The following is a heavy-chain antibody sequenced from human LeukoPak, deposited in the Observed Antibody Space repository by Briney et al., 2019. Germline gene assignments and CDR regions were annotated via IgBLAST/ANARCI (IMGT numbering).Heavy chain of an antibody. CDR3: ASARAH. Sequence: PGGCLRLSCAAAGFTFSSYSMNWVHQAAGKGLGWVSSISSSSSYIYYADSVKGRFTICRDNAENSLCLQMNSLRTEDTRVYLCASARAHWGQGTLATVSS. J-gene: IGHJ4*02. CDR2: ISSSSSYI. V-gene: IGHV3-21*01. CDR1: GFTFSSYS. D-gene: IGHD2-15*01.